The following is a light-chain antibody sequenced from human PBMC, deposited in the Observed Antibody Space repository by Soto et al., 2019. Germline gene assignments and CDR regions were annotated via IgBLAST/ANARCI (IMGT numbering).Light chain of an antibody. CDR3: EAWDDSLNAWV. CDR2: SNT. V-gene: IGLV1-44*01. Sequence: QSVLTQPPSASGTPGQRVTISCSGSSSNIGSNTVNWYQQLPGTAPKLLIYSNTQRPSGVPDRFSGSKSGTSASLAISGLQSEDEDDYYCEAWDDSLNAWVFGNGTKLTVL. J-gene: IGLJ1*01. CDR1: SSNIGSNT.